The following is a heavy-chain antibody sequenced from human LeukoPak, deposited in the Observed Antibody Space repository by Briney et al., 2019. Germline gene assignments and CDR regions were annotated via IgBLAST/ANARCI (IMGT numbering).Heavy chain of an antibody. CDR3: AKGSAAARPYYFDY. J-gene: IGHJ4*02. D-gene: IGHD6-6*01. V-gene: IGHV3-23*01. CDR2: ISGDGSST. CDR1: GFIFSTSV. Sequence: GGSLRLSCAASGFIFSTSVMSWDRQAPGKGLEWVSAISGDGSSTYYADSVKGRFTISRDNSKNTLYLQMNSLRAEDTAIYYCAKGSAAARPYYFDYWGQGTLVTVSS.